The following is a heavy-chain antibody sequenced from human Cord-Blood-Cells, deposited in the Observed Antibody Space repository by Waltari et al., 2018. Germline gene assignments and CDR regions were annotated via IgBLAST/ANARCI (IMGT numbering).Heavy chain of an antibody. J-gene: IGHJ4*02. D-gene: IGHD3-10*01. CDR1: GGSISSYY. CDR2: IYYSGST. Sequence: QVQLQESGPGLVKPSETLSLTCTVSGGSISSYYWSWIRQPPGKGLEWIGYIYYSGSTNYNPSLKSRVTISVDTSKNQFSLKLSSVTAADTAVYYCARPRSLAYWGQGTLVTVSS. V-gene: IGHV4-59*01. CDR3: ARPRSLAY.